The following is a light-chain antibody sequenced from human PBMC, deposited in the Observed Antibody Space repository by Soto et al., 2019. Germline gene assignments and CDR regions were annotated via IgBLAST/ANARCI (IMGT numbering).Light chain of an antibody. CDR3: QHYGSSPLT. CDR2: SAS. Sequence: EIVLTQSPGTLSLSPGERATLSCRARQSVSSSYLGWYQQKPGHAPRLLIYSASNRATCIPDRFSGIGSVTDFTLTISRLEPEDFAVYYCQHYGSSPLTFGEGTNVEIK. V-gene: IGKV3-20*01. CDR1: QSVSSSY. J-gene: IGKJ4*01.